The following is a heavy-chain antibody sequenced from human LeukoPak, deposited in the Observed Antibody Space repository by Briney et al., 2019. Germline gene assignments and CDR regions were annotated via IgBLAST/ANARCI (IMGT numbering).Heavy chain of an antibody. CDR3: ARDDWNDRDYYCYYGMDV. Sequence: ASVKVSCKASGYTFTSYYMHWVGQAPGQGREGMGIINPSGGSTSYAQKFQGRVTMTRDKSTSTVYMELSSLRSEDTAVYYCARDDWNDRDYYCYYGMDVWGKGTTVTVSS. J-gene: IGHJ6*04. CDR1: GYTFTSYY. D-gene: IGHD1-1*01. V-gene: IGHV1-46*01. CDR2: INPSGGST.